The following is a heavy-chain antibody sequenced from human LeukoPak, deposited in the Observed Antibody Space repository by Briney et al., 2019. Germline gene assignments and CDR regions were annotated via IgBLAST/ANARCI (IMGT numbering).Heavy chain of an antibody. D-gene: IGHD3-22*01. J-gene: IGHJ4*02. V-gene: IGHV4-31*03. CDR3: ARGLSSGYYYFDS. CDR2: IYYSGST. CDR1: GGSISSGDYY. Sequence: SETLSLTCTVSGGSISSGDYYWSWIRQHPGKGLEWIGYIYYSGSTFYNPSLKSRLTISIGTSKNQFSLRLRSVTAADTAVYYCARGLSSGYYYFDSWGQGTLVTVSS.